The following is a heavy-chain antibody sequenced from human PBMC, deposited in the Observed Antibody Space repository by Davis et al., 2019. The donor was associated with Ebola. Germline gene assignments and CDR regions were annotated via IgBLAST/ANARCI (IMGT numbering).Heavy chain of an antibody. CDR2: IRSKANSYAT. J-gene: IGHJ4*02. CDR3: TIDIGYCTNGVCYTDDY. V-gene: IGHV3-73*01. CDR1: GFMFSNYV. D-gene: IGHD2-8*01. Sequence: GESLKISCEASGFMFSNYVMSWVRQASGKGLEWVGCIRSKANSYATAYAASVKGRFTISRDDSKNTAYLQMNSLKTEDTAVYYCTIDIGYCTNGVCYTDDYWGQGTLVTVSS.